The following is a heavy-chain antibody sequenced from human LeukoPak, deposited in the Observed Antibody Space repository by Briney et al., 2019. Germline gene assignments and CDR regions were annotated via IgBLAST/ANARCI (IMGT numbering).Heavy chain of an antibody. D-gene: IGHD6-19*01. V-gene: IGHV3-30*09. CDR3: ARGYSSGWSNWFDP. CDR1: GFTFRSYA. Sequence: GTSLRLSCAASGFTFRSYAMHWVRQAPGKGLEWVAIISYDGENKFYADSVKGRFAISRDNSKNTLYLQMNSLRADDTALYYCARGYSSGWSNWFDPWGQGTLVTVSS. CDR2: ISYDGENK. J-gene: IGHJ5*02.